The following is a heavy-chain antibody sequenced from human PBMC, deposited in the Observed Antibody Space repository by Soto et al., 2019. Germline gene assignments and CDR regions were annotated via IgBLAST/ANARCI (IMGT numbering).Heavy chain of an antibody. CDR3: GAAGLYYYGMDV. CDR1: GGSFSGYY. V-gene: IGHV4-34*01. CDR2: INHSGST. D-gene: IGHD6-13*01. Sequence: SETLSLTCAVYGGSFSGYYWSWIRQPPGKGLEWIGEINHSGSTNYNPSLKSRVTISVDTSKNQFSLKLSSVTAADTAVYYCGAAGLYYYGMDVWGQGTTVTVSS. J-gene: IGHJ6*02.